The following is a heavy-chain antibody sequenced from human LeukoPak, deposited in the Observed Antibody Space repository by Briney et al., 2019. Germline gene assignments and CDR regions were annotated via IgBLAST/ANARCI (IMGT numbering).Heavy chain of an antibody. J-gene: IGHJ2*01. CDR3: ARDRSSSGWRDWYFDL. CDR1: GYRLSEIS. Sequence: ASVKVSCKVSGYRLSEISIHWVRQSAGKGLEWMGGFDPEEGEVIYAEKLQSRMTMTEDTLTDTSYMELINLKFDDTAVYYCARDRSSSGWRDWYFDLWGRGTLVTVSS. D-gene: IGHD6-19*01. V-gene: IGHV1-24*01. CDR2: FDPEEGEV.